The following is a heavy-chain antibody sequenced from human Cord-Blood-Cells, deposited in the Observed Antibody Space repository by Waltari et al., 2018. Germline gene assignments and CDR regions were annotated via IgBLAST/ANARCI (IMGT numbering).Heavy chain of an antibody. CDR3: TTDPHYWYFDL. Sequence: EVQLVESGGGLVKPGGSLRLSCAASGFTFSNAWMSWVRQAPGKGLGLVGRIKSKTDGGTTDYAAPVKGRFTISRDDSKNTLYLQMNSLKTEDTAVYYCTTDPHYWYFDLWGRGTLVTVSS. V-gene: IGHV3-15*01. CDR1: GFTFSNAW. CDR2: IKSKTDGGTT. J-gene: IGHJ2*01.